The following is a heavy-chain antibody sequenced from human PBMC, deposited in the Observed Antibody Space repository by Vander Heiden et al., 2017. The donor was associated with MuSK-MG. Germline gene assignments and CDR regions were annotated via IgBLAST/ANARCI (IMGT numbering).Heavy chain of an antibody. CDR2: INPNSGAT. CDR3: ARDLKNALDY. CDR1: GYTFTDYY. V-gene: IGHV1-2*02. Sequence: QVQLVQSGAEVKKPGASVKVSCKASGYTFTDYYIHWVRQAPGQGLEWMGWINPNSGATNYAQRFRGRVTMTRATSISTAYMELSILRSDDTAVYYCARDLKNALDYWGQGTLVTVSS. J-gene: IGHJ4*02.